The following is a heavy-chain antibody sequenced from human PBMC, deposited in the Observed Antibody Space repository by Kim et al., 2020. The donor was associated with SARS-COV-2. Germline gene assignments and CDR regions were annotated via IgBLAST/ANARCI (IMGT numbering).Heavy chain of an antibody. V-gene: IGHV3-7*03. D-gene: IGHD3-10*01. CDR3: ARDDTAGNIDY. CDR2: INHDGSVK. CDR1: GFTFSFYY. J-gene: IGHJ4*02. Sequence: GGSLRLSCAASGFTFSFYYMGWARQAPGKGLEWLANINHDGSVKAYVDSVKGRFTISRDNAKNSLFLQMNSLRAEDTAVYVCARDDTAGNIDYWGQGTLVTVSS.